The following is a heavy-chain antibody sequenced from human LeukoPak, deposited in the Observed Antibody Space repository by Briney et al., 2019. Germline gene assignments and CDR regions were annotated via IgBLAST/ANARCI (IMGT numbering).Heavy chain of an antibody. J-gene: IGHJ4*02. CDR1: GFTFSSYS. CDR2: ISSSSSYI. V-gene: IGHV3-21*01. Sequence: GGSLRLSCAASGFTFSSYSMNWVRQAPGKGLEWVSSISSSSSYIYYADSVKGRFTISRDNAKNSLYLQMNSLRAEDTAVYYCARSGIGYYYANYWGQGTLVTVSS. CDR3: ARSGIGYYYANY. D-gene: IGHD3-22*01.